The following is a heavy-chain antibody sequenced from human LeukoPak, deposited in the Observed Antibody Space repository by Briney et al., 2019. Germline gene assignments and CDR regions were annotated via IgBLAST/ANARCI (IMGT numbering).Heavy chain of an antibody. CDR3: ARFALKTPPAD. Sequence: GGSLRLSCAASGFTFSTYSMNWVRQAPGKGLEWVSSISSSSSYIYYADSVKGRFTISRDNAKNSLYLQMNSLRAEDTAVYYCARFALKTPPADWGQGTLVTVSS. CDR2: ISSSSSYI. D-gene: IGHD1-14*01. J-gene: IGHJ4*02. V-gene: IGHV3-21*01. CDR1: GFTFSTYS.